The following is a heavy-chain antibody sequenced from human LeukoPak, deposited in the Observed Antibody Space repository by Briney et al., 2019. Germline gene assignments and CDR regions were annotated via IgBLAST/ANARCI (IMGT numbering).Heavy chain of an antibody. V-gene: IGHV3-23*01. J-gene: IGHJ4*02. CDR3: VKGDNNILTGYYNSFDY. CDR1: GFTFSSYA. Sequence: GGSLRLSCAASGFTFSSYAMHWVRQAPGKGLEWVSTISGSGISTYYADSVKGRFTISRDNSRNTLYLQMNSLRAEDTALYYCVKGDNNILTGYYNSFDYWGQGTLVTVSS. D-gene: IGHD3-9*01. CDR2: ISGSGIST.